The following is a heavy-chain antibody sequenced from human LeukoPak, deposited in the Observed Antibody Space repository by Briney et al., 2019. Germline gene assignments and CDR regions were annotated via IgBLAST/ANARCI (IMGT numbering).Heavy chain of an antibody. V-gene: IGHV6-1*01. D-gene: IGHD4-17*01. CDR3: ARDDGDYNWLDP. Sequence: SRTLSLTCAICSDSVSSNSADGKWIRQSPSGGLEWLGSTPYRCKRSTDYAGSGKSRRTINPDTSQNAFSLQLKCVTRDGPAVYYCARDDGDYNWLDPWRQRTLVTVSS. CDR1: SDSVSSNSAD. CDR2: TPYRCKRST. J-gene: IGHJ5*02.